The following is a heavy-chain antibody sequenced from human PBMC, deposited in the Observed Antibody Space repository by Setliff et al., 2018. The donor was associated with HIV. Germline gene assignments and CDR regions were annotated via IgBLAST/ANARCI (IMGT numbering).Heavy chain of an antibody. V-gene: IGHV3-48*01. CDR2: ISSSSITT. Sequence: GGSLRLSCAASGFTFHTYTINWVRQAPGKGLEWVSYISSSSITTYYADSAKGRFIVSRDNAKSTLFLQMNSLRAEDTAMYYCAREDSSWYGSLDYWGQGTPVTVSS. J-gene: IGHJ4*02. CDR3: AREDSSWYGSLDY. CDR1: GFTFHTYT. D-gene: IGHD6-13*01.